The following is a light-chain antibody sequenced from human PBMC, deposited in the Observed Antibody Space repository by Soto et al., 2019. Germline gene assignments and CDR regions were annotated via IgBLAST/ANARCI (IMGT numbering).Light chain of an antibody. CDR2: KNN. CDR1: SSNIGSNY. J-gene: IGLJ3*02. CDR3: AAWDGSLSGWV. V-gene: IGLV1-47*01. Sequence: QSVLTQPPSASGTPGQRFTISCSGSSSNIGSNYVYWYQQLPGTAPKLLIYKNNQRPSGVPDRFSGSKSGTSASLAISGLRSEDEADYYCAAWDGSLSGWVFGGGTKLTVL.